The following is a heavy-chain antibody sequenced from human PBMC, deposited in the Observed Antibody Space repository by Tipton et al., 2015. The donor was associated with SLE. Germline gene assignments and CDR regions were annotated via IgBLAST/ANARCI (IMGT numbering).Heavy chain of an antibody. J-gene: IGHJ6*03. CDR3: ARASSIAARYFYYYMDV. V-gene: IGHV4-59*12. CDR1: GGSINNYY. Sequence: TLSLTCSVSGGSINNYYWIWIRQPPGKGLEYIGYIHYSGHTNYNPSLKSRVTISIDTSKKQFSLSLNSVTAADTAVYYCARASSIAARYFYYYMDVWGKGTAVAVSS. D-gene: IGHD6-6*01. CDR2: IHYSGHT.